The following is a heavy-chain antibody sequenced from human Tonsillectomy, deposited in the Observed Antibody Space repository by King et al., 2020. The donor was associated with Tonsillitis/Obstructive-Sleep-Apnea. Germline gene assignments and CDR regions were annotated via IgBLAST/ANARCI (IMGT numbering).Heavy chain of an antibody. CDR2: IKNKRDGGTT. Sequence: VQLVESGGGLVKPGGSLRLSCAASGFTFSDVWMNWVRQAPGKGLEWVGRIKNKRDGGTTDYAAPVKGRFTISRDDSKNTVYLQMNSLQTEDRAVYDCTRSRHGSGSPRGYFYYGMDVWGQGTTVTVSS. CDR3: TRSRHGSGSPRGYFYYGMDV. V-gene: IGHV3-15*07. J-gene: IGHJ6*02. CDR1: GFTFSDVW. D-gene: IGHD3-10*01.